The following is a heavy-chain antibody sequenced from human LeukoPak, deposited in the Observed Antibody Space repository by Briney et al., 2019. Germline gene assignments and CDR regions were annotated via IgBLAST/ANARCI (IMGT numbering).Heavy chain of an antibody. CDR2: INPNSGGT. CDR3: ARGYTSSWPYYFDY. CDR1: GYTFTGYY. V-gene: IGHV1-2*02. J-gene: IGHJ4*02. Sequence: GASVKVSCKASGYTFTGYYMHWVRQAPGQGLEWMGWINPNSGGTNYAQKFQGRVTMTRDTSISTAYMELSRLRSDDTAVYYCARGYTSSWPYYFDYWGQGTLVTVSS. D-gene: IGHD6-13*01.